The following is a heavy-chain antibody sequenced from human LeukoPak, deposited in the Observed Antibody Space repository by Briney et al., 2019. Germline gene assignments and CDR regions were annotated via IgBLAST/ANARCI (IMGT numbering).Heavy chain of an antibody. CDR2: ISYSGST. CDR3: AKAPVEQWLVACFDY. J-gene: IGHJ4*02. V-gene: IGHV4-59*08. D-gene: IGHD6-19*01. CDR1: GGSISSYY. Sequence: PSETLSLTCTVSGGSISSYYWSWIRQPPGKGLEWIGYISYSGSTNYNPSLKSRVTISVDTSKNQFSLKLSSVTAADTAVYYCAKAPVEQWLVACFDYWGQGTLVTVSS.